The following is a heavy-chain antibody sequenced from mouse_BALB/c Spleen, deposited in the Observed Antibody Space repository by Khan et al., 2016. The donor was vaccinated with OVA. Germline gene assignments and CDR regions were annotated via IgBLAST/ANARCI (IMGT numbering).Heavy chain of an antibody. CDR2: INPSNNYT. CDR3: VREVAYHRSDGWFAY. CDR1: GYTFTSYT. J-gene: IGHJ3*01. D-gene: IGHD2-14*01. V-gene: IGHV1-4*01. Sequence: VQLQESGAELARPGASVKMSCKTSGYTFTSYTMHWIRQRPGQALEWIGHINPSNNYTNYNQNFKDKATLIVDKSSNTAYMQVSSLTSEDSAVYYCVREVAYHRSDGWFAYWGQGTLVTVSA.